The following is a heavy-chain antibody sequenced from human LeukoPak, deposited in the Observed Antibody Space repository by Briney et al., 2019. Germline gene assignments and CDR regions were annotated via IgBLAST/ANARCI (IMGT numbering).Heavy chain of an antibody. J-gene: IGHJ6*02. D-gene: IGHD3-16*01. CDR1: GFTFNKYG. Sequence: PGGSLRLSCAASGFTFNKYGMHWVRQAPGKGLEWVAVISKDGSDTSYADSVKGRFTISRDNSKDTMFLQMNSLRREDTAVYYCAKSRAQLMITLGDVWGQGTTVTVAS. CDR3: AKSRAQLMITLGDV. CDR2: ISKDGSDT. V-gene: IGHV3-30*18.